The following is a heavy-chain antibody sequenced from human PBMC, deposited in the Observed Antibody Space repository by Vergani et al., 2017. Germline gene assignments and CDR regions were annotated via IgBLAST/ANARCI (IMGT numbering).Heavy chain of an antibody. CDR3: VSEQRWSQLIY. CDR2: IYWNDVT. V-gene: IGHV2-5*01. D-gene: IGHD5-24*01. CDR1: GSSLDTYDMG. Sequence: QITLKESGPTLVNPTQTLALTCTFSGSSLDTYDMGVDWIRQPPGKAPEWLGLIYWNDVTRYNPSLKNRVTISQDTSKNLVVLTMTDMDPMDTATYYCVSEQRWSQLIYWGQGTPVTVSS. J-gene: IGHJ4*02.